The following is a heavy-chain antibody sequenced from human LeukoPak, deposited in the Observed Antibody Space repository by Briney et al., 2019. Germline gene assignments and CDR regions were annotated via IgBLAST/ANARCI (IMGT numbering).Heavy chain of an antibody. CDR3: ARASRTYFGDYLYYFDS. Sequence: ASVKVSCKASGYIFNTYDINWVRQAAGQGLEWMGWMNPKSGNTGYAQNFRGRVTMARNTSITTSYMELSSLRSEDTAVYFCARASRTYFGDYLYYFDSWGQGTQVTVSS. V-gene: IGHV1-8*01. CDR1: GYIFNTYD. D-gene: IGHD4-17*01. CDR2: MNPKSGNT. J-gene: IGHJ4*02.